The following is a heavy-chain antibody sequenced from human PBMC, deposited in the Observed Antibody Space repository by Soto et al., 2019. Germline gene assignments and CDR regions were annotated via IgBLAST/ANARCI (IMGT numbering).Heavy chain of an antibody. CDR2: ISYSGST. V-gene: IGHV4-59*12. CDR3: AREGGYNAPARY. J-gene: IGHJ4*02. CDR1: GGSISSYY. D-gene: IGHD1-26*01. Sequence: SETLSLTCTVSGGSISSYYWSWIRQPPGKGLEWIGYISYSGSTNYNPSLKSRVIISVDTSKNQFSLQLNSVTAADTAVYYCAREGGYNAPARYWGQGTLVTV.